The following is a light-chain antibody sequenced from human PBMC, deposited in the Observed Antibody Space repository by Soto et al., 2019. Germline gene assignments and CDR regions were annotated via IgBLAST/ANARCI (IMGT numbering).Light chain of an antibody. Sequence: EIVLTQSPGTLSLSPGERATLSCRASRSVSSSYLAWYQQKPGQAPRLLIYGASSRATGIPDRFSGSGSGTDFTLTISRLEPEDFAVYYCQQYGSSPYTFGQGTKLEIK. CDR3: QQYGSSPYT. CDR2: GAS. CDR1: RSVSSSY. V-gene: IGKV3-20*01. J-gene: IGKJ2*01.